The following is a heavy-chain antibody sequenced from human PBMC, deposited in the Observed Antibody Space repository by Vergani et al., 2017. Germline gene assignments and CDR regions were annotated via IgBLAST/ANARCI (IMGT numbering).Heavy chain of an antibody. D-gene: IGHD3-9*01. CDR2: IYWDDDK. CDR1: GFSLSTSGVG. Sequence: QITLKESGPTLVKPTQTLTLTCTFSGFSLSTSGVGVGWIRQPPGKALEWLARIYWDDDKRYSPSLKSRLTIPKDTSKNQVVLTMTNMDPVDTATYYCAQRRNYDILTGYSPPIDWFDPWGQGTLVTVSS. V-gene: IGHV2-5*02. J-gene: IGHJ5*02. CDR3: AQRRNYDILTGYSPPIDWFDP.